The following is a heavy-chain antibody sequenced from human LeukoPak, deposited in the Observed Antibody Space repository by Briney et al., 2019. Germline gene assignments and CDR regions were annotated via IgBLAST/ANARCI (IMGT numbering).Heavy chain of an antibody. CDR1: GYTFTTYD. CDR2: ISAYNGNT. D-gene: IGHD6-19*01. V-gene: IGHV1-18*01. J-gene: IGHJ4*02. CDR3: TRGGASSGYDY. Sequence: GASVNVSCKASGYTFTTYDISWVRQAPGQGLEWVGWISAYNGNTNYAQKVQGRVTMTTDTSTSTAYMELRSLRSDDTAVYYCTRGGASSGYDYWGQGTLVTVSS.